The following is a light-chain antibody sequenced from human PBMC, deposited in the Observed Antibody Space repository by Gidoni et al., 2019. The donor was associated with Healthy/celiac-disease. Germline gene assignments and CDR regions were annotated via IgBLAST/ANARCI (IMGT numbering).Light chain of an antibody. CDR2: LGS. V-gene: IGKV2-28*01. J-gene: IGKJ5*01. CDR3: MQALQTPST. Sequence: DIVMTQSPLSLPVTPGEPASISCRSSQCLVHSNGYNYLDWYLQKPGQSPQLLIYLGSNRASGVPDRFSGSGSGTDFTLKISRVEAEDFGVYYCMQALQTPSTFGQGTRLEIK. CDR1: QCLVHSNGYNY.